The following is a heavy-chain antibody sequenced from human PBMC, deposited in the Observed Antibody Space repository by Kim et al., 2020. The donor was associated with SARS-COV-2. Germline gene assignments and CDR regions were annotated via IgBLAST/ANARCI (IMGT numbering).Heavy chain of an antibody. J-gene: IGHJ4*02. CDR2: SDGAK. V-gene: IGHV3-23*01. D-gene: IGHD3-16*01. Sequence: SDGAKLHADSVKGRFTISRDNAKNMLYREMDRLRVEDTAIYYCSRGVGDYWGQGTQVTVSS. CDR3: SRGVGDY.